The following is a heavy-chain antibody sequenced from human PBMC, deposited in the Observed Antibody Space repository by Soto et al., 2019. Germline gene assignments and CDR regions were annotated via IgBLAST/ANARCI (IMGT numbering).Heavy chain of an antibody. Sequence: GGSLRLSCAASGFTFSRYWMHWVRQAPGKGLVWVSRINSDGSSISYADSVKGRFIISRDNAKNTLFLQMNSLRAEDTAVYYCARSYCGGDCFKYYYGMDVWGQGTTVTVSS. J-gene: IGHJ6*02. CDR2: INSDGSSI. CDR1: GFTFSRYW. D-gene: IGHD2-21*02. CDR3: ARSYCGGDCFKYYYGMDV. V-gene: IGHV3-74*01.